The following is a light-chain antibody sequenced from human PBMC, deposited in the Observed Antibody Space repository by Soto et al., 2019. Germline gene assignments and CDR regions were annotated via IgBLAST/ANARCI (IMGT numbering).Light chain of an antibody. CDR3: QQYNSWPLT. Sequence: ERVMTQSPATLSVSPGEGATLSCRASQSVNSNLAWYQQKPGQAPRLLFYGASTRATGIPARFSGSGSGTEFTFTISSLQSEDFAIYYCQQYNSWPLTFGGGTKVDIK. CDR1: QSVNSN. J-gene: IGKJ4*01. V-gene: IGKV3-15*01. CDR2: GAS.